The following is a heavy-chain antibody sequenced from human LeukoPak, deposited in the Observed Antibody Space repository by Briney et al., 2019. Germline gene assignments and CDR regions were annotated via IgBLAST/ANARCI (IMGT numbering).Heavy chain of an antibody. Sequence: PSETLSLTCAVYGGSLSGYSWSWIRQPPGKGLEWIGEINHSGSTNYNPSLKSRVTISVDKSKNQISLKLSSVTAADTAVYYCARGVSRGYSYGRYYMDVWGKGTTVTVSS. CDR2: INHSGST. J-gene: IGHJ6*03. CDR3: ARGVSRGYSYGRYYMDV. D-gene: IGHD5-18*01. CDR1: GGSLSGYS. V-gene: IGHV4-34*01.